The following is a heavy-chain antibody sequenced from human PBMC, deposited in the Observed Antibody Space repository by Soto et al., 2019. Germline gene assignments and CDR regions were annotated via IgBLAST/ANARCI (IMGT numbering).Heavy chain of an antibody. Sequence: QVQLVQSRAEVKRPGSSVKVSCESSGDTFNSYVISWVRQAPGQGLEWMGGVIPIIGVTHYAQKFQGRLTIAALSSTGTAYMELTKLDSDDTALYYCARESLGAKGADHWGQGTLVTVSS. J-gene: IGHJ4*02. CDR3: ARESLGAKGADH. CDR2: VIPIIGVT. V-gene: IGHV1-69*17. CDR1: GDTFNSYV. D-gene: IGHD7-27*01.